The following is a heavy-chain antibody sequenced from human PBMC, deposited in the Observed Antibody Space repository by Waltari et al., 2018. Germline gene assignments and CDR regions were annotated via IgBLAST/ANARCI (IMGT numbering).Heavy chain of an antibody. CDR1: GGSISSYY. Sequence: QVQLQESGPGLVKPSETLSLTCTVSGGSISSYYWSWIRQPPGKGLEWIGYIYYSGSTNDNPSLKSRVTISVDTSKNQFSLKLSSVTAADTAVYYCARGHTVEWVGKRYYYYMDVWGKGTTVTISS. CDR3: ARGHTVEWVGKRYYYYMDV. V-gene: IGHV4-59*01. D-gene: IGHD1-26*01. J-gene: IGHJ6*03. CDR2: IYYSGST.